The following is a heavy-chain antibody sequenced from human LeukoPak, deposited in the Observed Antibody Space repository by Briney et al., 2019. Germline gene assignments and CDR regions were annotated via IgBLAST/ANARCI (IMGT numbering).Heavy chain of an antibody. V-gene: IGHV1-2*02. CDR1: GYTFTSYG. CDR2: INPNSGGT. J-gene: IGHJ6*03. D-gene: IGHD3-9*01. CDR3: ARRVRYFDSSFYYYMDV. Sequence: ASVKVSCKASGYTFTSYGISWVRQAPGQGLEWMGWINPNSGGTNYAQKFQDRVTMTRDTSISTAYMELSRLRSDDTAVYYCARRVRYFDSSFYYYMDVWGKGTTVTVSS.